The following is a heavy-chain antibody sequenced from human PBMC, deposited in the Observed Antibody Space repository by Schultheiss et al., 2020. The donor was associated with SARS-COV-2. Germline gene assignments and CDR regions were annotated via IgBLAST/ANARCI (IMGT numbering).Heavy chain of an antibody. J-gene: IGHJ4*02. D-gene: IGHD6-19*01. CDR3: AKAMGLAVADTAGFDY. CDR1: GFTFSNYA. V-gene: IGHV3-23*01. CDR2: ISGSGGST. Sequence: GGSLRLSCAASGFTFSNYAMSWVRQAPGKGLEWVSAISGSGGSTYHADSVKGRFTFSRDNSKNTLYLQMNSLRAEDTAVYYCAKAMGLAVADTAGFDYWGQGTLVTVSS.